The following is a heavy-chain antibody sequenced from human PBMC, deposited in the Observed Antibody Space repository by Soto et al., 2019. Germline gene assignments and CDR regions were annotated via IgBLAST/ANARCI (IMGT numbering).Heavy chain of an antibody. CDR3: ARWVEVSLDYFDS. Sequence: SETLSLTCTVSGGSISSGGYYWSWIRQHPGKGLEWIGYIYHSGRTQYNPSLKSRVGILVDTSRNQFSLNLNFMTAADTAVYYCARWVEVSLDYFDSWGQGIPVTVSS. V-gene: IGHV4-31*03. CDR2: IYHSGRT. CDR1: GGSISSGGYY. J-gene: IGHJ4*02. D-gene: IGHD2-15*01.